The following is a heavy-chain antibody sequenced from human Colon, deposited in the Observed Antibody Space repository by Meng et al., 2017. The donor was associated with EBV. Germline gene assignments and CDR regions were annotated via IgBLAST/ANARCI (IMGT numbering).Heavy chain of an antibody. CDR2: IYRGGGT. Sequence: VQLPGSGPGLVAPSGTLSLTCAVSGGSIRTRDWWRWVRQPPGKGLEWIGEIYRGGGTNYNPSFKSRVTISVDTSNNHFSLKLSYVTAADTAVYYCARVRVIPAAVGFDYWGQGTLVTVSS. V-gene: IGHV4-4*02. CDR1: GGSIRTRDW. J-gene: IGHJ4*02. D-gene: IGHD2-2*01. CDR3: ARVRVIPAAVGFDY.